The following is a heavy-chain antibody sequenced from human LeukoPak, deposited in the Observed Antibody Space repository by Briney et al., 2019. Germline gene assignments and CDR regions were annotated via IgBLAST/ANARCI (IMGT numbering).Heavy chain of an antibody. CDR2: IRYDGSNN. V-gene: IGHV3-30*02. CDR1: GFTFSSYG. CDR3: AKDLYGSGSYQIRLFDY. D-gene: IGHD3-10*01. J-gene: IGHJ4*02. Sequence: PGGSLRLSCAASGFTFSSYGMHWARQAPGKGLEWVAFIRYDGSNNFYADSVKGRFTISRDNSKHTLFLQMNSLRAEDTAVYYCAKDLYGSGSYQIRLFDYWGQGTLVTVSS.